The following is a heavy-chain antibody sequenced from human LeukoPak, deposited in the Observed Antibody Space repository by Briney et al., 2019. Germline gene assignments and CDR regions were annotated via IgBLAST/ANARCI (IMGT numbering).Heavy chain of an antibody. CDR2: ISAYNGNT. Sequence: GASVKVSCKASGYTFTSYGISWVRQAPGQGLEWMGWISAYNGNTNYAQNLQGRVTMTTDTATSTVYMELRSLRSDDTAVYYCARDQVAGTFPYFYYYMDVWGKGTTVTVSS. CDR3: ARDQVAGTFPYFYYYMDV. D-gene: IGHD6-19*01. J-gene: IGHJ6*03. V-gene: IGHV1-18*01. CDR1: GYTFTSYG.